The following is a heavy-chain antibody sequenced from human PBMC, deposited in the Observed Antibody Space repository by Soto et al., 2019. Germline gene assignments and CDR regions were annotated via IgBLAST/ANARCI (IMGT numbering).Heavy chain of an antibody. Sequence: GGSLRLSCAASGFTVSSNYMTWVRQAPGKGLEWVSVIYSGGSTYYADSVKGRFTISRDNSKNTLYLQMYSLRAEDTAVYYCARLGGSSYGYDYGMDVWGQGTTVTVSS. CDR2: IYSGGST. D-gene: IGHD5-18*01. V-gene: IGHV3-53*01. CDR1: GFTVSSNY. J-gene: IGHJ6*02. CDR3: ARLGGSSYGYDYGMDV.